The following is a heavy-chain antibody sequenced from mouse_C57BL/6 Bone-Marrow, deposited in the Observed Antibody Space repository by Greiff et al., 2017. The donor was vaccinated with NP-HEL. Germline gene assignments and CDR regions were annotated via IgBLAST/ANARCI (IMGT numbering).Heavy chain of an antibody. J-gene: IGHJ2*01. CDR1: GFTFTNSC. D-gene: IGHD2-3*01. CDR2: IDPSNGYT. V-gene: IGHV14-3*01. CDR3: ARFSYDYVAY. Sequence: VQLQQSVAELVRPGASVKLSCTASGFTFTNSCMHWVKQRPEQGLEWIGKIDPSNGYTKYAQKFQGKATLTVDKSSNTAYLQLSSLTSEDSAICYSARFSYDYVAYWGQGTPLTVSA.